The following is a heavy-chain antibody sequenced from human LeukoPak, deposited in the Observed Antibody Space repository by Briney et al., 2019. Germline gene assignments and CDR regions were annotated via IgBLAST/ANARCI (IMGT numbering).Heavy chain of an antibody. Sequence: SETLSLTCTVSGGSVSSHFWSWLRQPPGKGLEWIGYIYNSGITNYNPSLKCRVTLSVDTSKNQFSLMLRSVTAADTAVYYCARDHLPAGAPGYYMDVWGKGTTVTVSS. J-gene: IGHJ6*03. CDR3: ARDHLPAGAPGYYMDV. CDR1: GGSVSSHF. V-gene: IGHV4-59*02. D-gene: IGHD4/OR15-4a*01. CDR2: IYNSGIT.